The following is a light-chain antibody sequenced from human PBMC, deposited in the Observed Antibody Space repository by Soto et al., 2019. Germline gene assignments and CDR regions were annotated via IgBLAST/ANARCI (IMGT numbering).Light chain of an antibody. J-gene: IGKJ1*01. V-gene: IGKV1-5*01. Sequence: DIQMTQSPSTLSASVGDRVTITCRASQSISSWLAWYQQKPGKAPKLLIYDASSLESGGPSRLSGSGSGTEFTLTISSLQPDDFATYYCQQYNSYWTFGQGTKVEIK. CDR3: QQYNSYWT. CDR2: DAS. CDR1: QSISSW.